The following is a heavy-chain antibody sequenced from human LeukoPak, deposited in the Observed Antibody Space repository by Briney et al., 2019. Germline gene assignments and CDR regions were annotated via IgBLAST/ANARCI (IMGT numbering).Heavy chain of an antibody. CDR2: INPNSGVT. D-gene: IGHD1-7*01. CDR3: VRAVSGTLGGAFDI. Sequence: ASVKASCKASGYTFIDYFIHWMRQTPGQGLEWLGWINPNSGVTRYAQKFQDRVTMTRDTAAYMELSSLKSDDTAVYYCVRAVSGTLGGAFDIWGQGTAVTVSS. CDR1: GYTFIDYF. V-gene: IGHV1-2*02. J-gene: IGHJ3*02.